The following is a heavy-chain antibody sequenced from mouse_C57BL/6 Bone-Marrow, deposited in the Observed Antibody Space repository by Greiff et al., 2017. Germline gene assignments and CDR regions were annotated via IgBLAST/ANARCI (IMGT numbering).Heavy chain of an antibody. CDR3: ARRDYYGSSYGYFDV. CDR2: INPTNGGT. J-gene: IGHJ1*03. Sequence: VQLKQSGPELVKPGASVKIPCKASGYTFTDYNMDWVKQSPGKSLEWIGVINPTNGGTIYNQKFKGKATLTVDKSSSTAYMELRSLTSEDTAVYYCARRDYYGSSYGYFDVWGTGTTVTVSS. D-gene: IGHD1-1*01. CDR1: GYTFTDYN. V-gene: IGHV1-18*01.